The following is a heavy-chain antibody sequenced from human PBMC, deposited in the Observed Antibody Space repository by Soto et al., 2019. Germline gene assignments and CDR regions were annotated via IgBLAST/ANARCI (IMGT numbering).Heavy chain of an antibody. Sequence: EVQLLESGGGLVQPGGSLRLSCAASGFTFSSYAMSWVRQAPGRGLEWVSAISGSGGPTYYGDSVRGRFTVSRDNSRDTLYLQMNSLRADDTALYYCARNCGGDCYTNFDYWGQGTLVTVSS. CDR2: ISGSGGPT. V-gene: IGHV3-23*01. CDR3: ARNCGGDCYTNFDY. D-gene: IGHD2-21*02. CDR1: GFTFSSYA. J-gene: IGHJ4*02.